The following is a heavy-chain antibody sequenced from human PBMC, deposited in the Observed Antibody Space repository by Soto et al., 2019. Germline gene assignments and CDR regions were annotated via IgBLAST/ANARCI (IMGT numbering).Heavy chain of an antibody. J-gene: IGHJ5*02. CDR1: GFTFSSYA. CDR3: AGGLGVPAAIGP. CDR2: ISGSGGST. V-gene: IGHV3-23*01. D-gene: IGHD2-2*01. Sequence: GGSLRISCAASGFTFSSYAMSWVRKAPGKGLEWVSAISGSGGSTYYADSVKGRFTISRDNSKNTLYLQMNSLRAEDTAEYFCAGGLGVPAAIGPWGQGTLVTVSS.